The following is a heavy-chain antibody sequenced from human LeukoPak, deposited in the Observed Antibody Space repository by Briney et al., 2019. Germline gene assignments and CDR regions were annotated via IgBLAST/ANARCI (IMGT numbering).Heavy chain of an antibody. V-gene: IGHV3-23*01. CDR3: ATRPRDSSGYYLGAFDA. J-gene: IGHJ3*01. CDR1: GFIFSTYA. Sequence: GGSLRLSCEASGFIFSTYAMARVRQAPGKGLDWVSVIGASGAETYYSDSAKGRFTVSRDNSQDTLFLHMSSLRAEDTAVYFCATRPRDSSGYYLGAFDAWGQGTTVTVSS. CDR2: IGASGAET. D-gene: IGHD3-22*01.